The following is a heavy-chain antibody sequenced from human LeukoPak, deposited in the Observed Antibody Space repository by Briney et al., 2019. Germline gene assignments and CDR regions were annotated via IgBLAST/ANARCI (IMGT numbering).Heavy chain of an antibody. V-gene: IGHV3-53*01. Sequence: GGSLRLSCTVSGFTVSSNSWSWVRQAPGKGLEWVSFIYSGGKTHSADSVKGRFTISRDNSKNTLYLQMNSLRAEDTAVYYCAKISGWFRTYYYYMDVWGKGTTVTISS. D-gene: IGHD6-19*01. J-gene: IGHJ6*03. CDR1: GFTVSSNS. CDR2: IYSGGKT. CDR3: AKISGWFRTYYYYMDV.